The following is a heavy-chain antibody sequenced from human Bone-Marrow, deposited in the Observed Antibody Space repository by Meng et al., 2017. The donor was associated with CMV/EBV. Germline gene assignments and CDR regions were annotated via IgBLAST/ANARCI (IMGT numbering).Heavy chain of an antibody. CDR2: IYYSGST. CDR1: GGSISSDGHH. J-gene: IGHJ4*02. D-gene: IGHD1-1*01. CDR3: ARRLMEPRRMYYFDN. V-gene: IGHV4-31*01. Sequence: SETLSLTCTVSGGSISSDGHHWSWIRQHPGKGLELIGYIYYSGSTYYNPSLQSPVTISVDTSKNQFSLKLSSVTAADTAVYYCARRLMEPRRMYYFDNWGQGTQVTVSS.